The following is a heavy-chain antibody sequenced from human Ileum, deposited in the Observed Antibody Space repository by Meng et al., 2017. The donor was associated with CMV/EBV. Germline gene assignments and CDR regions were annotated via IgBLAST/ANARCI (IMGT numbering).Heavy chain of an antibody. CDR2: ISNSGGTI. V-gene: IGHV3-11*01. CDR3: VRGGGWFAEFY. CDR1: GVSFSDYY. Sequence: SCAASGVSFSDYYMSWIRQAPGKGLEWISYISNSGGTIYYADSVKGRFTISRDNAKNSLYLQMNSLRADDTAMYYCVRGGGWFAEFYWGQGTLVTVSS. J-gene: IGHJ4*02. D-gene: IGHD3-10*01.